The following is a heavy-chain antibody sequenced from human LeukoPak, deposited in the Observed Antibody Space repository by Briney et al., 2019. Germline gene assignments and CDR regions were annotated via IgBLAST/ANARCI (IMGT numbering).Heavy chain of an antibody. CDR2: IIPFFGTA. CDR1: GGTFSSYA. D-gene: IGHD3-10*01. Sequence: ASVKVSCKASGGTFSSYAISWVRQAPGQGLEWMGGIIPFFGTANYAQKFQGRVTITADESTSKAYMDLSSLRTEDTAVYYCARSVRFTYYGSGSYPNGPGSYFDYWGQGTLVTVSS. CDR3: ARSVRFTYYGSGSYPNGPGSYFDY. V-gene: IGHV1-69*01. J-gene: IGHJ4*02.